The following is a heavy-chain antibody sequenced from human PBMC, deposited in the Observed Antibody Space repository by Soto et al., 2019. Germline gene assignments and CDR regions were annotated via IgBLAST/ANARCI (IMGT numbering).Heavy chain of an antibody. J-gene: IGHJ4*02. CDR2: IYNDGTT. CDR1: GLGVRNNY. V-gene: IGHV3-53*05. D-gene: IGHD2-2*01. CDR3: ARDTSPRRADY. Sequence: GGSLRLSCTAYGLGVRNNYMSWVRQAPGMGLEWVSVIYNDGTTYYADSVKGRFTISRDNSKNTLYLQMHSLRPEDTAVYYCARDTSPRRADYWGQGTLVTVSS.